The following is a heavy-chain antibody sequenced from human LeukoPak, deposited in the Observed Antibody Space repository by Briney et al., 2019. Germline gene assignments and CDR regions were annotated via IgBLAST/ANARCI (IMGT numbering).Heavy chain of an antibody. V-gene: IGHV1-18*01. D-gene: IGHD6-19*01. CDR3: ARAGPGSGWYFDY. Sequence: VASVKVSCKASGYDFTSAGITWVRRAPGQGLEWMGWISPYNGNTRYAQKFQGRVAMTTDTSTTTAYMELRGLRFNDTAVYYCARAGPGSGWYFDYWGQGTLVTVSS. CDR2: ISPYNGNT. CDR1: GYDFTSAG. J-gene: IGHJ4*02.